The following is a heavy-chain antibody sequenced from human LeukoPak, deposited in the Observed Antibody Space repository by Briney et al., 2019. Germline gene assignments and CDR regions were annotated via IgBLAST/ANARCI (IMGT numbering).Heavy chain of an antibody. V-gene: IGHV1-18*01. Sequence: ASVKVSRKASGYTFTSYGISWVRQAPGRGLEWMGCIRGYNGHTNYAQRFQGRVTMTTDTSTSTAYMELRSLRSDDTALYYCAREGYCNSTSCDKPFDYWGQGTLVTVSS. D-gene: IGHD2-2*01. CDR3: AREGYCNSTSCDKPFDY. J-gene: IGHJ4*02. CDR2: IRGYNGHT. CDR1: GYTFTSYG.